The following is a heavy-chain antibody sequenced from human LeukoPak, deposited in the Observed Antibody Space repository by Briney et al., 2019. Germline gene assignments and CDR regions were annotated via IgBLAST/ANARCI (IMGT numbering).Heavy chain of an antibody. V-gene: IGHV3-30*02. CDR2: IRYDGTNK. CDR1: GFRFSGSG. J-gene: IGHJ4*02. Sequence: PGGSLRLSCTASGFRFSGSGMHWVRQAPGKGLEWVAFIRYDGTNKYYADSVKGRFTISRDNSKNTLYVQMNSVRAEDSTVYYCAETLGTSGYFDYWGQGTLVTVSS. D-gene: IGHD7-27*01. CDR3: AETLGTSGYFDY.